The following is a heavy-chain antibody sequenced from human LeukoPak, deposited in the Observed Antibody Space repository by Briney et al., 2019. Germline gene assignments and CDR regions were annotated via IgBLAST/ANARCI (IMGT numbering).Heavy chain of an antibody. CDR1: KFAFSSYA. J-gene: IGHJ4*02. V-gene: IGHV3-23*01. CDR3: AKEFNRGLPDY. D-gene: IGHD2-21*01. CDR2: ISGGGGNT. Sequence: TGGSLRLSCAASKFAFSSYAMSWVRQAPGKGLEWVSAISGGGGNTYYADSVKGRFTISRDNSKNTLYLQMSSLRAEDTAVYYCAKEFNRGLPDYWGQGTLVTVPS.